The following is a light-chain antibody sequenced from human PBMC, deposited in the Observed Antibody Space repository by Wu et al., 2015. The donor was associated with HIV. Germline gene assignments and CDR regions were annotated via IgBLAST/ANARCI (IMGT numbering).Light chain of an antibody. CDR1: QSVSSRS. CDR2: GAS. Sequence: EIVLTQSPGTLSLSPGERAILSCRASQSVSSRSVAWYQQKPGQAPRLLIYGASSRATGIPDRFSGSGSGTDFTLTIGRLEPEDLAVFYXQQYGGSPPTFGQGTKVEIK. V-gene: IGKV3-20*01. CDR3: QQYGGSPPT. J-gene: IGKJ1*01.